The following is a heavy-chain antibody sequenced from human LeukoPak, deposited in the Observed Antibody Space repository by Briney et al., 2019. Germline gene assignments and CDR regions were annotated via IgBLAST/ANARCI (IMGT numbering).Heavy chain of an antibody. D-gene: IGHD5-12*01. CDR3: AKDGAFRGYSGQGYFDY. V-gene: IGHV3-9*01. CDR1: GFTXDDYA. Sequence: RSLRLSCXASGFTXDDYAMHWVRQAPGKGLEWVSGISWNSGSIGYADSVKGRFTISRDNAKNSLYLQMNSLRAEDTALYYCAKDGAFRGYSGQGYFDYWGQGTLVTVSS. J-gene: IGHJ4*03. CDR2: ISWNSGSI.